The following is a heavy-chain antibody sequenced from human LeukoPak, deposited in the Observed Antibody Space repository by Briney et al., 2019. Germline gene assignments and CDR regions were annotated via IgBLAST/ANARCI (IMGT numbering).Heavy chain of an antibody. Sequence: GESLKISCKGSGYSFTSYWIGWVRQMPGKGLEWMGIIYPGDSDTRYSPSFQGQVTISADKSISTAYLQWSSLKASDTAMYYCARLGRWLQFGGNWFDPWGQGTLVTVSS. CDR2: IYPGDSDT. CDR1: GYSFTSYW. J-gene: IGHJ5*02. D-gene: IGHD5-24*01. CDR3: ARLGRWLQFGGNWFDP. V-gene: IGHV5-51*01.